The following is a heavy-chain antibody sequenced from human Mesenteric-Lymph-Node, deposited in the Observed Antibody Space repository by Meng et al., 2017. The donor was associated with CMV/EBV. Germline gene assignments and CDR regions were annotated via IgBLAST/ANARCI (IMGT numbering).Heavy chain of an antibody. Sequence: SVKVSCKASGGTFISSAISWVRQAPGQGLEWMGGNIPIFGTANYAQKFQGRVTITTDESTSTAYMELSSLRYEDTALYYCARVDRDLRGNYYGMDVWGQGTTVTVS. CDR1: GGTFISSA. V-gene: IGHV1-69*05. CDR3: ARVDRDLRGNYYGMDV. J-gene: IGHJ6*02. D-gene: IGHD3-22*01. CDR2: NIPIFGTA.